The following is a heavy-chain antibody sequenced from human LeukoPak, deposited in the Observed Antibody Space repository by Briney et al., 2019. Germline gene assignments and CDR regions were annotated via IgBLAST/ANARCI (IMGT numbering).Heavy chain of an antibody. J-gene: IGHJ4*02. Sequence: GGSLRLSCAASGFTFSSYSMNWVRQAPGKGLEWVSYISSSGSTIYYADSVKGRLTISRDNAKNSLYLQMNSLRAEDTAVYYCASMTTVTTSSGSFDYWGQGTLVTVSS. V-gene: IGHV3-48*01. CDR3: ASMTTVTTSSGSFDY. D-gene: IGHD4-17*01. CDR1: GFTFSSYS. CDR2: ISSSGSTI.